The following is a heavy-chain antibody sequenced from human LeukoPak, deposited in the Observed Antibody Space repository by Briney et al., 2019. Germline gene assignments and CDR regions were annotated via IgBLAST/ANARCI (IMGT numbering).Heavy chain of an antibody. V-gene: IGHV4-4*07. J-gene: IGHJ6*03. Sequence: NPSETLSLTCTVSGGSISSYYWSWIRQPAGKGLEWIGRIYTSGSTNYNPSLKSRVTMSVDTSKNQFSLKLSSVTAADTAVYYCARDRDYSSFYYYYYMDVWGKGTTVTVSS. CDR2: IYTSGST. CDR1: GGSISSYY. D-gene: IGHD4-11*01. CDR3: ARDRDYSSFYYYYYMDV.